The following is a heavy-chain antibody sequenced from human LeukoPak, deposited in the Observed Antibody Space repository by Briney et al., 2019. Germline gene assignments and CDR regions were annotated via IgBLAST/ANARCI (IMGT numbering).Heavy chain of an antibody. D-gene: IGHD7-27*01. CDR3: ARDSVTGRPDFDY. Sequence: ASVKVSCKASGYTFTGYYMHWVRQAPGQGLEWMGWINPNSGGTNYAQKFQGWVTMTRDTSISTAYMELSRLRSDDTAVYYCARDSVTGRPDFDYWGQGTLVTVSS. CDR2: INPNSGGT. CDR1: GYTFTGYY. V-gene: IGHV1-2*04. J-gene: IGHJ4*02.